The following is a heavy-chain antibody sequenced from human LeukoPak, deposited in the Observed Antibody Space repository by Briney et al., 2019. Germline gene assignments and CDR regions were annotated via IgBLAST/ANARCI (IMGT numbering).Heavy chain of an antibody. V-gene: IGHV4-59*01. Sequence: SETLSLTCTVSGGSTSSYYWSWNRQPPGKGLEWIGYIFYSGSTNYNPSLKSRVTMSVDTSKNQFSLKLSSVTAADTAVYYCARGHYSSGWYGEPGTLWFDPWGQGTLVTVSS. CDR2: IFYSGST. J-gene: IGHJ5*02. CDR1: GGSTSSYY. D-gene: IGHD6-19*01. CDR3: ARGHYSSGWYGEPGTLWFDP.